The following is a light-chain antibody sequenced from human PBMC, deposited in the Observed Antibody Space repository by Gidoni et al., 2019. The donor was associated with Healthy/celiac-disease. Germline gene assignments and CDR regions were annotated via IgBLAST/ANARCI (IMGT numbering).Light chain of an antibody. Sequence: QSVLTQPPSVSAAHGRQVTISCSGSSSNIGNNYVSWYQQLPGTAPKLLIYDNNKRPSGIPDRFSGSKSGTSATLGITGLQTGDEADYYCGTWDSSLSAYVVFGGGTKLTVL. CDR3: GTWDSSLSAYVV. J-gene: IGLJ2*01. V-gene: IGLV1-51*01. CDR1: SSNIGNNY. CDR2: DNN.